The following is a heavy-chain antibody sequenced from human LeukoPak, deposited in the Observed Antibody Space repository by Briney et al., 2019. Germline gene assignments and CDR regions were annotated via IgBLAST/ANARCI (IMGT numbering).Heavy chain of an antibody. CDR2: IIPILGIA. J-gene: IGHJ4*02. D-gene: IGHD2/OR15-2a*01. CDR1: GGTFSSYA. CDR3: ATQIYGTNFDY. Sequence: SVKVSCKASGGTFSSYAISWVRQAPGQGLEWMGRIIPILGIANYAQKFQGRVTITADKSTSTAYMELSSLRSEDTAVYYCATQIYGTNFDYWGQGTLVTVSS. V-gene: IGHV1-69*04.